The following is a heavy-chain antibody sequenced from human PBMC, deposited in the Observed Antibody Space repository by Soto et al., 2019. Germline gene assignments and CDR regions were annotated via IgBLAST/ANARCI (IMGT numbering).Heavy chain of an antibody. CDR2: IYWNDDK. D-gene: IGHD2-21*01. CDR1: GFSLSTSGVG. CDR3: AHDTSGWRWLPDV. V-gene: IGHV2-5*01. J-gene: IGHJ6*02. Sequence: SGPTLVNPTHTLTLTGSFSGFSLSTSGVGVGWIRQPPGKAPEWLGIIYWNDDKRYSPSLKTRVTITKDTSRNQVVLIMTSVEADDTATYYCAHDTSGWRWLPDVWGQGTTVTVSS.